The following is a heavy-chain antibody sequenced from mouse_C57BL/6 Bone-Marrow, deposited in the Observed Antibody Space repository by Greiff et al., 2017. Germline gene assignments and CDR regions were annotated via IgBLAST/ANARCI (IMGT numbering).Heavy chain of an antibody. J-gene: IGHJ2*01. D-gene: IGHD1-1*01. CDR3: ARRGGSILYYFDY. CDR2: IYPRSGNT. V-gene: IGHV1-81*01. Sequence: QVQLQQSGAELARPGASVKLSCKASGYTFTSYGISWVKQRTGQGLEWIGEIYPRSGNTYYNEKFKGQATLTADKSSSTAYLELRSLTSEDSAVYFCARRGGSILYYFDYWGQGTTLTVSS. CDR1: GYTFTSYG.